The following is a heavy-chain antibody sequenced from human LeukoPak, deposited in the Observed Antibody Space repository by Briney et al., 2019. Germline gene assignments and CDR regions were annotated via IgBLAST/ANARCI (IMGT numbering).Heavy chain of an antibody. CDR1: GYSISSGYY. D-gene: IGHD2-21*01. V-gene: IGHV4-38-2*02. CDR2: ILFRGAT. Sequence: SETLSLTCTVSGYSISSGYYWAWIRQPPGKGLEWIGSILFRGATYYNPSLKPRIIMSVDTSQNHFSLKLTSVTAADTAVYFCARESGDTRTVNSFDFWGRGTLITVSS. CDR3: ARESGDTRTVNSFDF. J-gene: IGHJ4*01.